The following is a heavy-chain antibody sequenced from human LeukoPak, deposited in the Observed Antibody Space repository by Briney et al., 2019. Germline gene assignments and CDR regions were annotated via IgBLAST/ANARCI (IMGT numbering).Heavy chain of an antibody. J-gene: IGHJ4*02. D-gene: IGHD3-3*01. CDR1: GFTFSSYW. Sequence: GGSLRLSCAASGFTFSSYWMNWARQAPGKGLEWVAVIWYDGSNKYYADSVKGRFTISRDNSKNTLYLQMNSLRAEDTAVYYCARSGYAFDYWGQGTLVTVSS. CDR3: ARSGYAFDY. CDR2: IWYDGSNK. V-gene: IGHV3-33*08.